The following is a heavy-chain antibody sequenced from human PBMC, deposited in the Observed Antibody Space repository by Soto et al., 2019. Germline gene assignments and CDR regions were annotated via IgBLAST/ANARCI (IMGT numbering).Heavy chain of an antibody. CDR1: GFTFSSYA. CDR3: AKDQGRWFGELFRVDY. D-gene: IGHD3-10*01. CDR2: ISGSGGNT. Sequence: EVQLLESGGGLVQPGGSLRLSCAASGFTFSSYAMSWVRQAPGKGLEWVSAISGSGGNTYYADSVKGRFTISRDNSKNTLYLQMNSLRAEDTAVYYCAKDQGRWFGELFRVDYWGQGTLATVSS. J-gene: IGHJ4*02. V-gene: IGHV3-23*01.